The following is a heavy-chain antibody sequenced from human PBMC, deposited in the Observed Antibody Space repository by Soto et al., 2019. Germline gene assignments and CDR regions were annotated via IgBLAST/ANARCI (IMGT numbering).Heavy chain of an antibody. J-gene: IGHJ5*02. D-gene: IGHD6-13*01. CDR3: ARDGIAAAGTSWFDP. V-gene: IGHV1-3*05. Sequence: QVQLVQSGAEEKKPGASVKVSCKASGYTFTSHAMHWVRQAPGQRLEWMGWINADNGNTKYSQKFQGRVTITTDTSASTADMELSSLRSEDTAVYYCARDGIAAAGTSWFDPWGQGTLVTVSS. CDR2: INADNGNT. CDR1: GYTFTSHA.